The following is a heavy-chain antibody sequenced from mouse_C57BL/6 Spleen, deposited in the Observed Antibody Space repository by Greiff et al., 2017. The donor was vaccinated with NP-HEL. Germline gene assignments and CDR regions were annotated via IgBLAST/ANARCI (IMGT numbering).Heavy chain of an antibody. Sequence: EVKVVESGGGLVKPGGSLKLSCAASGFTFSSYAMSWVRQTPEKRLEWVATISDGGSYTYYPDNVKGRFTISRDNAKNNLYLQMSHLKSEDTAMYDCARDYDYDDWYFDFWGTGTTVTVSS. J-gene: IGHJ1*03. D-gene: IGHD2-4*01. CDR2: ISDGGSYT. CDR1: GFTFSSYA. V-gene: IGHV5-4*01. CDR3: ARDYDYDDWYFDF.